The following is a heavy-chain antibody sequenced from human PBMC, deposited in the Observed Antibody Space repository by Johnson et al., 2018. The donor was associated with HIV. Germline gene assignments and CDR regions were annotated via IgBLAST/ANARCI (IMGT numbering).Heavy chain of an antibody. V-gene: IGHV3-9*01. J-gene: IGHJ3*02. D-gene: IGHD6-6*01. Sequence: VQLVESGGGLVQPGRSLRLSCAASGFTFDDYAMHWVRQAPGKGLEWVSSISWNSGSIGYADSVKGRVTISRDNAKNSLYLQMNSRRAEDTSLYYCAKDTTFSSSHAFDIWGQGTMVTVSS. CDR2: ISWNSGSI. CDR1: GFTFDDYA. CDR3: AKDTTFSSSHAFDI.